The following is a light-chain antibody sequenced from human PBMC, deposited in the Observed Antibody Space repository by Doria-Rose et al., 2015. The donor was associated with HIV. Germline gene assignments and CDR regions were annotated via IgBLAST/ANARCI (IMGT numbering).Light chain of an antibody. Sequence: TQSPGTLPLSPGERATLSCRASQSFSSTYLAWYQQKPGQAPSLLIYDGSTRSTGIPDRFRASGSGTDFTLTISRLEPEDFALYYCRQYGTSWTFGQGTKVE. CDR2: DGS. V-gene: IGKV3-20*01. J-gene: IGKJ1*01. CDR3: RQYGTSWT. CDR1: QSFSSTY.